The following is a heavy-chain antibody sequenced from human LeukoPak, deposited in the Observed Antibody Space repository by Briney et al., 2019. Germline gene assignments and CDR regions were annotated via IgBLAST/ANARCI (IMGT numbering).Heavy chain of an antibody. V-gene: IGHV1-46*01. CDR3: ARVSYDTSGSQGFDI. Sequence: ASVKVSCKASGYTFTSNYIHWVRQAPGQGLEWMGMIYPRDGSTSYAQKFQGRVTVTRDTSTSTVHMELSGLRSEDTAVYYCARVSYDTSGSQGFDIWGQGTMVTVSS. CDR2: IYPRDGST. J-gene: IGHJ3*02. D-gene: IGHD3-22*01. CDR1: GYTFTSNY.